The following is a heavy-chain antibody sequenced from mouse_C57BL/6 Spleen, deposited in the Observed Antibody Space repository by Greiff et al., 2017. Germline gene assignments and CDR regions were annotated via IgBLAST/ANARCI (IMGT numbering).Heavy chain of an antibody. J-gene: IGHJ1*03. Sequence: VQLKESGPELVKPGASVKISCKASGYSFTDYNMNWVKQSNGKSLEWIGVINPNYGTTSYNQKFKGKATLTVDKASSTAYMQLNSLTSEDSAVYFCARPHYYGSIHWYFDVWGTGTTVTVSS. CDR2: INPNYGTT. D-gene: IGHD1-1*01. V-gene: IGHV1-39*01. CDR1: GYSFTDYN. CDR3: ARPHYYGSIHWYFDV.